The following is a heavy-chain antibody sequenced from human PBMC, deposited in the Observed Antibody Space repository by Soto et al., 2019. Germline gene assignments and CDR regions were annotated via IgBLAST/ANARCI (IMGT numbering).Heavy chain of an antibody. D-gene: IGHD3-3*01. Sequence: QLVQSGAEVKKPGASVKVSCKASGYTFTSYGVTWVRQAPGQGLEWMGWISVYNGNTNYAQKLQGRGTMTTDTSTNTAYMELRSLRSDDTAVYYCARAGHDYDFWSGYYGMDVWGQGTTVTVSS. CDR3: ARAGHDYDFWSGYYGMDV. J-gene: IGHJ6*02. CDR1: GYTFTSYG. CDR2: ISVYNGNT. V-gene: IGHV1-18*04.